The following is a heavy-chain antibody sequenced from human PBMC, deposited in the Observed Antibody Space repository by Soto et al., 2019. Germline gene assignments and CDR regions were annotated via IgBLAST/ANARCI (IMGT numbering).Heavy chain of an antibody. Sequence: SETLSLTCAVSGGSISSGYWWSWVRQSPGKGLEWIGEIYYSGSTNYNPSLKSRVTISVDKSKNQFSLKVSSVTAADTAMYYCAGFRSSRSGFDYWGQGTLVTVPS. CDR3: AGFRSSRSGFDY. J-gene: IGHJ4*02. CDR1: GGSISSGYW. V-gene: IGHV4-4*02. D-gene: IGHD6-6*01. CDR2: IYYSGST.